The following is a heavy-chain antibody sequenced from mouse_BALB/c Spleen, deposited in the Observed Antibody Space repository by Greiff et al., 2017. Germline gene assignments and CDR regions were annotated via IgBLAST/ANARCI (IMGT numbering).Heavy chain of an antibody. CDR1: GFTFSSYG. CDR2: ISSGGSYT. V-gene: IGHV5-6*01. Sequence: EVQLVESGGDLVKPGGSLKLSCAASGFTFSSYGMSWVRQTPDKRLEWVATISSGGSYTYYPDSVKGRFTISRDNAKNTLYLQMSSLKSEDTAMYYCARHDGSSYYAMDYWGQGTSVTVSS. CDR3: ARHDGSSYYAMDY. J-gene: IGHJ4*01. D-gene: IGHD1-1*01.